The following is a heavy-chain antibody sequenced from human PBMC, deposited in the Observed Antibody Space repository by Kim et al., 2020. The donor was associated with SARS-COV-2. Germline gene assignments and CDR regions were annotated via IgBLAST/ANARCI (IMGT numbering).Heavy chain of an antibody. CDR1: GFTFSSYG. D-gene: IGHD5-18*01. J-gene: IGHJ4*02. CDR2: IWYDGSNK. V-gene: IGHV3-33*06. CDR3: AKDLGVDTAMVNN. Sequence: GGSLRLSCAASGFTFSSYGMHWVRQAPGKGLEWVAVIWYDGSNKYYADSVKGRFTISRDNSKNTLYLQMNSLRAEDTAVYYCAKDLGVDTAMVNNWGQGTLVTVSS.